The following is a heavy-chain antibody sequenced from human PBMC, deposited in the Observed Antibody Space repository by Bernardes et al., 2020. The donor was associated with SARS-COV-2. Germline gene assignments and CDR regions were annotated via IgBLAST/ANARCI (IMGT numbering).Heavy chain of an antibody. D-gene: IGHD3-10*01. CDR1: GASITSGEYY. CDR2: IFYRGGT. CDR3: AGGMAGSGLGY. Sequence: SETLSLTCSVSGASITSGEYYWNWIRQPPGKGLEWIAYIFYRGGTYYNPSLRGRFTTSVDTSKNQLSLNLTSLTAADTAVYYCAGGMAGSGLGYWGQGTLVTVSS. J-gene: IGHJ4*02. V-gene: IGHV4-30-4*01.